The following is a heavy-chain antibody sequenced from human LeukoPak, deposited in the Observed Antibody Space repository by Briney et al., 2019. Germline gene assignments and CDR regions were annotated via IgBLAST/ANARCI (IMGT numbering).Heavy chain of an antibody. CDR3: AKAKAVAGTDWFDP. V-gene: IGHV3-30*18. CDR2: ISYDGSNK. J-gene: IGHJ5*02. CDR1: GFTFSSYG. Sequence: GSLRLSCAASGFTFSSYGMHWVRQAPGKGLEWVAVISYDGSNKYYADSVKGRFTISRDNSKNTLYLQMNSLRAEDTAVYYCAKAKAVAGTDWFDPWGQGTLVTVSS. D-gene: IGHD6-19*01.